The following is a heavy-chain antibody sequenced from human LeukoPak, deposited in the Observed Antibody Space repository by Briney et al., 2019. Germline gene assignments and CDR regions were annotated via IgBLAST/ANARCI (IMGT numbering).Heavy chain of an antibody. D-gene: IGHD3-9*01. CDR1: GFTFSSYA. Sequence: GGPLRLSCAASGFTFSSYAMHWVRQAPGKGLEWVAVISYDGSNKYYADSVKGRFTISRDNSKNTLYLQMNSLRAEDTAVYYCASSYAYYDILTGYPNWFDPWGQGTLVTVSS. CDR2: ISYDGSNK. V-gene: IGHV3-30*04. J-gene: IGHJ5*02. CDR3: ASSYAYYDILTGYPNWFDP.